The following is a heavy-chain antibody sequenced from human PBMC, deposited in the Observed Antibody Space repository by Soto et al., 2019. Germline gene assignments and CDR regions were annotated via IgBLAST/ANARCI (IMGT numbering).Heavy chain of an antibody. CDR3: ARDTLHSSSYVANYYYGMDV. J-gene: IGHJ6*02. Sequence: QVQLVQSGAEVKKPGASVKVSCKASGYTFTSYGISWVRQAPGQGLEWMGWISAYNGNTNYAQKLQGRVTMTTDTSTSTAYMELRSLRSDDTAVYYCARDTLHSSSYVANYYYGMDVWGQGTTVTVSS. CDR2: ISAYNGNT. CDR1: GYTFTSYG. D-gene: IGHD6-6*01. V-gene: IGHV1-18*01.